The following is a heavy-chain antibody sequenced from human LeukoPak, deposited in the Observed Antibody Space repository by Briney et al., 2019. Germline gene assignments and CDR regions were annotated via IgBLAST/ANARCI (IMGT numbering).Heavy chain of an antibody. CDR1: GFTFSSYS. J-gene: IGHJ4*02. D-gene: IGHD3-22*01. Sequence: RGSLRLSCAASGFTFSSYSMNWVRQAPGKGLEWVSSISSSSSYIYYADSVKGRFTISRDNAKNSLYLQMNSLRAEDTAVYYCASSLSHYYDSSGYVWGQGTLVTVSS. CDR2: ISSSSSYI. V-gene: IGHV3-21*01. CDR3: ASSLSHYYDSSGYV.